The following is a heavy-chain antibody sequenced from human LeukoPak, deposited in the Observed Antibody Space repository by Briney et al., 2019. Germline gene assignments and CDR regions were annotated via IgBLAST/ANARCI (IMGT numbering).Heavy chain of an antibody. CDR2: IYFSGST. V-gene: IGHV4-30-4*01. Sequence: PSQTLSLTCTVSGGSISSGDYYWSWIRQPPGKGLEWIGYIYFSGSTYYNPSLKSRVTISVDTSKNQFSLKLSSVTAADTAVYYCARVYGVTTVPKWYFQHWGQGTLVTVSS. J-gene: IGHJ1*01. CDR3: ARVYGVTTVPKWYFQH. D-gene: IGHD4-17*01. CDR1: GGSISSGDYY.